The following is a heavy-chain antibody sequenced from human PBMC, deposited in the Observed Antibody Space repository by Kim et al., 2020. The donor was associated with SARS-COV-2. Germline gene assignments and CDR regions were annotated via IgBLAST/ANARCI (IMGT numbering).Heavy chain of an antibody. J-gene: IGHJ5*02. CDR3: ARKGYGYWVFDP. CDR1: GYPFTHYH. Sequence: ASVKVSCKASGYPFTHYHMCWVRQAPAQGLEWMGCLNTNTGNPTYALGFTGRFVFSFDTSVTTAYLQISSLKAEDTAVYYCARKGYGYWVFDPWGKGTVVT. V-gene: IGHV7-4-1*02. CDR2: LNTNTGNP. D-gene: IGHD5-18*01.